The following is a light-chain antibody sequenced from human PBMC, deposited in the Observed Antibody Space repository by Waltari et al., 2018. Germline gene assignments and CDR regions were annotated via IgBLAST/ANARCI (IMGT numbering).Light chain of an antibody. J-gene: IGLJ2*01. CDR2: FNG. Sequence: QSVLTQPPSVSAAPRQRVTISCSGTSSNIGNNAVNCYQQVPGKPPKLLMAFNGSQPPRLSDRLSGSQSGTSASLASSGVQAEDEADYYCAAWDDSLDGLVFGGGTKVTVL. CDR1: SSNIGNNA. V-gene: IGLV1-36*01. CDR3: AAWDDSLDGLV.